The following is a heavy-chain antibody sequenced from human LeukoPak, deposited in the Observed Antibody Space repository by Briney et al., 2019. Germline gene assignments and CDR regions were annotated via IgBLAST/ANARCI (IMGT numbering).Heavy chain of an antibody. CDR3: ARNEGYCSSTSCYTDDAFDI. CDR2: IIPIFGTA. V-gene: IGHV1-69*13. J-gene: IGHJ3*02. Sequence: SVKVSCKASGGTFSSYAISWVRQAPGQGLEWMGGIIPIFGTANYAQKFQGRVTITADESTSTAYMELSSLRSEDTAVYYCARNEGYCSSTSCYTDDAFDIWGQGTMVTVSS. D-gene: IGHD2-2*02. CDR1: GGTFSSYA.